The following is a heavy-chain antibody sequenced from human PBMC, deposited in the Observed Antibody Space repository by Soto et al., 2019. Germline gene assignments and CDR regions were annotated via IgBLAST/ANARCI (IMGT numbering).Heavy chain of an antibody. CDR3: ARVKVPAAILGAFDL. CDR1: GYTFSTYG. D-gene: IGHD2-2*02. V-gene: IGHV1-18*01. J-gene: IGHJ3*01. Sequence: GASVKVSCKASGYTFSTYGITWVRQAPGQGLDWMGWINPFKGDTNSAARFQDRVTMTTDTSTRTAYMELRSLRSDDTAVYYCARVKVPAAILGAFDLWGQGTLVTV. CDR2: INPFKGDT.